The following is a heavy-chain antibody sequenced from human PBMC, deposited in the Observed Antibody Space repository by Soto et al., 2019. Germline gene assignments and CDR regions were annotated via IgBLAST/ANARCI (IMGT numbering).Heavy chain of an antibody. V-gene: IGHV1-46*03. CDR1: GYTFTSYY. D-gene: IGHD3-10*01. J-gene: IGHJ4*02. CDR3: ASTGSYYNEGDY. CDR2: INPSGGST. Sequence: QVQLVQSGAEVKKPGASVKVSCKASGYTFTSYYMHWVRQAPGQGLEWMGIINPSGGSTSYAQKFQGRVTMTRDTSTSTVYMELSSLRSEATAVYYCASTGSYYNEGDYWGQGTLVTVSS.